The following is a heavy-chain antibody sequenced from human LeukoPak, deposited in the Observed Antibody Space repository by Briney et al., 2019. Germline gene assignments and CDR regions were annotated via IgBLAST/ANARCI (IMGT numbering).Heavy chain of an antibody. V-gene: IGHV3-74*01. D-gene: IGHD5-24*01. CDR1: GFTFSSYW. CDR2: INSDRSST. J-gene: IGHJ6*03. CDR3: ARGPRDGYNYYYYYYMDV. Sequence: GGSLRLSCAASGFTFSSYWMHWVRQAPGKGLVWVSRINSDRSSTSYADSAKGRFTISRDNAKNTLYLQMNSLRAEDTAVYYCARGPRDGYNYYYYYYMDVWGKGTTVTVSS.